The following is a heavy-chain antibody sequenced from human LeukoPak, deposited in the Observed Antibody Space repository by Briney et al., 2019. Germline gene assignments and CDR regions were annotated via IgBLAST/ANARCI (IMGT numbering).Heavy chain of an antibody. CDR1: GPRSFIGYY. D-gene: IGHD4-17*01. CDR2: VNHNGIT. V-gene: IGHV4-34*01. Sequence: SETLSLTCAVSGPRSFIGYYWSWIRQPPGRGLEWIGEVNHNGITNYNPSLKSRLTISLGTSKNQFSLNLTSVTAADSAVYYCARGTLTTMTNVLFDYWDQGSLVTVSS. J-gene: IGHJ4*02. CDR3: ARGTLTTMTNVLFDY.